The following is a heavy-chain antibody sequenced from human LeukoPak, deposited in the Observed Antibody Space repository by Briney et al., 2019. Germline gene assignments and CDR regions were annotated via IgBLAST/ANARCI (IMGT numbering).Heavy chain of an antibody. J-gene: IGHJ4*02. CDR2: ISAYNGNT. CDR1: GYTFTSYG. Sequence: ASVKVSCKASGYTFTSYGISWARQAPGQGLEWMGWISAYNGNTNYAQKLQGRVTMTTDTSTSTAYMELRSLRSDDTAVYYCARGGASSSSVLGRDYWGQGTLVTVSS. V-gene: IGHV1-18*01. CDR3: ARGGASSSSVLGRDY. D-gene: IGHD6-6*01.